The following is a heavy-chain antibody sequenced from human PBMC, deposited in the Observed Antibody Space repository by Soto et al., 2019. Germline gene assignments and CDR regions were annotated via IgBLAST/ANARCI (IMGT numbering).Heavy chain of an antibody. CDR3: ARTLIPAGTYYYYMDV. Sequence: PSQTLSLTCAISGDSVSSNSAAWNWIRQSPSRGFEWLGRTYYRSKWYNDYAVSVKSRITINPDTSKNQFSLQLNSVTPEDTAVYYCARTLIPAGTYYYYMDVWGKGTTVTVSS. D-gene: IGHD2-2*01. CDR1: GDSVSSNSAA. CDR2: TYYRSKWYN. V-gene: IGHV6-1*01. J-gene: IGHJ6*03.